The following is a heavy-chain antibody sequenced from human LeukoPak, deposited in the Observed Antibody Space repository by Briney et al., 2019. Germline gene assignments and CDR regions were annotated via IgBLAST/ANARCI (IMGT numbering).Heavy chain of an antibody. CDR1: GFTFSSYS. V-gene: IGHV3-21*01. Sequence: PGGSLRLSCAASGFTFSSYSMNWVRQAPGKGLEWVSSISSSSSYIYYADSVKGRFTISRDNAKNSLYLQMNSLRAEDTAVYYCARYSNEGYYDSSPFGYWGQGTLVTVSS. D-gene: IGHD3-22*01. J-gene: IGHJ4*02. CDR3: ARYSNEGYYDSSPFGY. CDR2: ISSSSSYI.